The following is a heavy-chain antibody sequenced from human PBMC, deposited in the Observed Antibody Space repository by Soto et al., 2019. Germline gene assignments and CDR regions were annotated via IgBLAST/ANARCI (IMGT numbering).Heavy chain of an antibody. J-gene: IGHJ5*02. Sequence: EVQLVESGGGLVKPGGSLRLSCAASGFTFSSYSMNWVRQAPGKGLEWASSISSSSNYIYYADSVKGRFTISRDNAKNSLYLQMNSLRAEDTAVYYCAGLMTTVVSNWFDPWGQGTLVTVSS. CDR3: AGLMTTVVSNWFDP. CDR1: GFTFSSYS. CDR2: ISSSSNYI. D-gene: IGHD4-17*01. V-gene: IGHV3-21*01.